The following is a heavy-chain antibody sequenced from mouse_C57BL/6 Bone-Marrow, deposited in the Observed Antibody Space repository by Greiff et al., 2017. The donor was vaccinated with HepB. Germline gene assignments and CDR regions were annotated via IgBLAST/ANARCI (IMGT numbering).Heavy chain of an antibody. V-gene: IGHV1-18*01. D-gene: IGHD2-3*01. CDR3: ARWLLRGPYYAMDY. CDR1: GYTFTDYN. Sequence: VQLQQSGPELVKPGASVKIPCKASGYTFTDYNMDWVKQSHGKSLEWIGDINPNNGGTIYNQKFKGKATLTVDKSSSTAYMELRSLTSEDTAVYYCARWLLRGPYYAMDYWGQGTSVTVSS. J-gene: IGHJ4*01. CDR2: INPNNGGT.